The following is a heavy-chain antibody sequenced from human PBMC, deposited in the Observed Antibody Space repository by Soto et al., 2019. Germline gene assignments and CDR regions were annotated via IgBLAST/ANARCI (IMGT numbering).Heavy chain of an antibody. CDR1: GFAFSNYE. D-gene: IGHD3-3*02. CDR2: ISLSGSTI. J-gene: IGHJ4*02. Sequence: EVQLVESGGGLVQPGGSLRLSCAASGFAFSNYEMNWFRQAPGKGLEWVSYISLSGSTIYYADSVKGRFTISRDDAKNSLYLQMDSLRADDTAVYYCARESFSASPNFFDYWGQGTLVTVSS. CDR3: ARESFSASPNFFDY. V-gene: IGHV3-48*03.